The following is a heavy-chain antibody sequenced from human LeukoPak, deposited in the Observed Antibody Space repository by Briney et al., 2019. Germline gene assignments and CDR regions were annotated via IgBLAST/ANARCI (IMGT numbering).Heavy chain of an antibody. Sequence: GGSLRLSCAASGFTFSSYWMSWVRQAPGKGLEWVANIKQDGSEKYYADSVKGRFTISRDNAKNSLYLQMNSLRAEDTALYYCAREIISCSSSCYGFDYWGQGTLVTVSS. D-gene: IGHD2-2*01. CDR3: AREIISCSSSCYGFDY. CDR1: GFTFSSYW. V-gene: IGHV3-7*01. CDR2: IKQDGSEK. J-gene: IGHJ4*02.